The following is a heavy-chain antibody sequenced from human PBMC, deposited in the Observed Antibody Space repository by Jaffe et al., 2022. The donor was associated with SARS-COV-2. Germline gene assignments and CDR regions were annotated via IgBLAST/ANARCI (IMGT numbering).Heavy chain of an antibody. CDR3: ARGLELRTYNWFDA. D-gene: IGHD1-7*01. J-gene: IGHJ5*02. CDR2: IYTSGST. Sequence: QVQLQESGPGLVKPSQTLSLTCTVSGGSISSGSSYWSWIRQPAGKGLEWIGRIYTSGSTNYNPSLKSRVTISVDTSKNQFSLKLSSVTAADTAVYYCARGLELRTYNWFDAWGQGTLVTVSS. V-gene: IGHV4-61*02. CDR1: GGSISSGSSY.